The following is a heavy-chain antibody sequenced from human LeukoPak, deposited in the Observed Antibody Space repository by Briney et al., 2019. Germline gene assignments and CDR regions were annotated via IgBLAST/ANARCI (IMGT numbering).Heavy chain of an antibody. D-gene: IGHD1-1*01. CDR2: IYYRGTT. J-gene: IGHJ4*02. Sequence: SETLSLTCTVSGGSTSDYYWNWIRQPPGKGLEWIGYIYYRGTTNYNPSLNSRATISLDSSKNQFSLRLNSVTAADTAIYYCARGPPRTGRERYFDYWGQGTLVSVSS. CDR1: GGSTSDYY. V-gene: IGHV4-59*01. CDR3: ARGPPRTGRERYFDY.